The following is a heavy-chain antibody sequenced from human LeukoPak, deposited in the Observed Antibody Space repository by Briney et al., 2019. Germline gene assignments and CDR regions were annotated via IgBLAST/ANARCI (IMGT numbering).Heavy chain of an antibody. CDR3: ARGDYGDYSYYYYYYMDV. J-gene: IGHJ6*03. D-gene: IGHD4-17*01. CDR1: GGSISSGSYY. V-gene: IGHV4-61*02. Sequence: PSETLSLTCTVSGGSISSGSYYWSWIRQPAGKGLEWIGRMYTSGSTNYNPSLKSRVTISVDTSKNQFSLKLSSVTAADTAVYYCARGDYGDYSYYYYYYMDVWGKGTTVTVSS. CDR2: MYTSGST.